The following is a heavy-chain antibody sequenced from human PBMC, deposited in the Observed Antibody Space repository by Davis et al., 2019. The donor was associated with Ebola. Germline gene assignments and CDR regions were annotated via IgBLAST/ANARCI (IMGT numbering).Heavy chain of an antibody. Sequence: KVSCKGSGYSFTNYWIGWVRQMPGKGLEWMGIIYPGDSDTRYSPSFQGQVTISADKSISTAYLQWSSLKASDTAIYYCARGGVVGTRDPKGFDYWGQGALVTVSS. J-gene: IGHJ4*02. V-gene: IGHV5-51*01. CDR2: IYPGDSDT. D-gene: IGHD2-21*02. CDR3: ARGGVVGTRDPKGFDY. CDR1: GYSFTNYW.